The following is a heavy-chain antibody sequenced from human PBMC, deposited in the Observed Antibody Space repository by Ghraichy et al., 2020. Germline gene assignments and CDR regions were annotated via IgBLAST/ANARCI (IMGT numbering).Heavy chain of an antibody. D-gene: IGHD5-18*01. J-gene: IGHJ4*02. CDR1: GGSISSSSYY. CDR2: IYYSGST. Sequence: SETLSLTCTVSGGSISSSSYYWGWIRQPPGKGLEWIGSIYYSGSTYYNPSLKSRVTISVDTSKNQFSLKLSSVTAADMAVYYCASSFGWIQPNFDYWGQGTLVTVSS. CDR3: ASSFGWIQPNFDY. V-gene: IGHV4-39*07.